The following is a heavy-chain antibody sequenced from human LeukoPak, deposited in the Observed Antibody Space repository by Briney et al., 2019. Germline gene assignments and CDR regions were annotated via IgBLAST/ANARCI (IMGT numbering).Heavy chain of an antibody. CDR3: AKNTFCSSSSCQTALDY. V-gene: IGHV3-21*01. J-gene: IGHJ4*02. CDR2: ISSTSTYM. CDR1: GFTFSSYS. D-gene: IGHD2-15*01. Sequence: KSGGSLRLSGAASGFTFSSYSINCVRQAPGKGLEWVSSISSTSTYMYYADSVKGRFTISRDNAKNSLFLQMNSLRAEDTAVYYCAKNTFCSSSSCQTALDYWGRGTLVTVSS.